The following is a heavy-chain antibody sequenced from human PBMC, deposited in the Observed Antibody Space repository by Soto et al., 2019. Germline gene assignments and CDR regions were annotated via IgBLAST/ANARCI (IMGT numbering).Heavy chain of an antibody. Sequence: QVQVVQSGAEVKKPGASVKVACKASGYSFDTFGMSWVRQAPGQGLEWMGWISIEKDVTNSAQKFQGRVTITRDTSTNTVYMELRSLTSDDTAVYYCARYYCCVGSCFTCWHLDLWGRGTLVTVSS. CDR2: ISIEKDVT. V-gene: IGHV1-18*01. D-gene: IGHD2-15*01. CDR1: GYSFDTFG. J-gene: IGHJ2*01. CDR3: ARYYCCVGSCFTCWHLDL.